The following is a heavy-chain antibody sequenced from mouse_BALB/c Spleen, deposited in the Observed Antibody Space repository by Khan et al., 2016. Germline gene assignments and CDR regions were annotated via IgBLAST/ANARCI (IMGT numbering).Heavy chain of an antibody. CDR1: GFTFSNYW. CDR3: TRPGNYAMDY. Sequence: EVKLEVSGGGLVQPGGSMKLSCVASGFTFSNYWMNWVRQSPEQGLEWVAEIRLKSNNYATHYAESVKGRFTISRDDSKSSVYLQMNNLRAEDTGIYYCTRPGNYAMDYWGQGTSVTVSS. CDR2: IRLKSNNYAT. D-gene: IGHD1-1*02. V-gene: IGHV6-6*02. J-gene: IGHJ4*01.